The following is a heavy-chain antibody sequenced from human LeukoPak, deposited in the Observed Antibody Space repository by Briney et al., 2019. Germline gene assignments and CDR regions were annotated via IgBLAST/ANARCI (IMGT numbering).Heavy chain of an antibody. V-gene: IGHV3-30*18. CDR2: ISYDGSNK. CDR1: GFTFSSYG. CDR3: AKDVLVVGYDYGGYGRVY. D-gene: IGHD4-17*01. Sequence: GGSLRLSCAASGFTFSSYGMHWVRQAPGKGLEWVAVISYDGSNKYYADSVKGRFTISRDNSKNTLYLQMNSLRAEDTAVYYCAKDVLVVGYDYGGYGRVYWGQGTLVTVSS. J-gene: IGHJ4*02.